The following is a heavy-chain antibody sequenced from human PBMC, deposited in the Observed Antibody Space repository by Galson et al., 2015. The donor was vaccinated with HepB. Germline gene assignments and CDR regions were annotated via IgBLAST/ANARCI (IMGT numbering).Heavy chain of an antibody. CDR1: GFTFSSYG. D-gene: IGHD4-17*01. Sequence: SLRLSCAASGFTFSSYGMHWVRQAPGKGLEWVAVISYDGSNKYYADSVKGRFTISRDNSKNTLYLQMNSLRAEDTAVYYCAADMTTYDAFDIWGQGTMVTVSS. CDR2: ISYDGSNK. V-gene: IGHV3-30*03. J-gene: IGHJ3*02. CDR3: AADMTTYDAFDI.